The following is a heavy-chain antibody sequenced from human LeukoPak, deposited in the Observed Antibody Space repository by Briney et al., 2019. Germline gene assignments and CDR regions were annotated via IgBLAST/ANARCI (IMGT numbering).Heavy chain of an antibody. V-gene: IGHV4-4*07. D-gene: IGHD6-19*01. Sequence: SETLSLTCTVSGGSISSYYWSWIRQPPGKGLEWIGRIYTSGSTNYNPSLKSRVTMSVDTSKNQFSLKLSSVTAADTAVYYCARDLYSSGWYYDYWGQGTLVTVSS. CDR1: GGSISSYY. CDR3: ARDLYSSGWYYDY. CDR2: IYTSGST. J-gene: IGHJ4*02.